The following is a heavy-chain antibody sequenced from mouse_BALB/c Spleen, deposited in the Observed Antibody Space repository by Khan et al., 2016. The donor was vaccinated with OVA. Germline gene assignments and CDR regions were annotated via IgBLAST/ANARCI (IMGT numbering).Heavy chain of an antibody. V-gene: IGHV9-3-1*01. CDR2: INTYTGEP. Sequence: QEVQSGPELKKPGETVKISCKASGYTFRNNGMNWVKQAPGKGLKWMGWINTYTGEPTYADDFKGRFAFSLETSANTAYLQINNLKNEDTATYFCARVGYNGTMDSWGQGTSVTVSS. CDR1: GYTFRNNG. CDR3: ARVGYNGTMDS. D-gene: IGHD2-14*01. J-gene: IGHJ4*01.